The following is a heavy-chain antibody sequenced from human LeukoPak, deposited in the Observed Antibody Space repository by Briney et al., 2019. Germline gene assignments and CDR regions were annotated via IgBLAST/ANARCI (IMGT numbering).Heavy chain of an antibody. CDR1: GFTFSSYS. V-gene: IGHV3-21*01. CDR2: ISGVGGNT. D-gene: IGHD5-18*01. J-gene: IGHJ4*02. CDR3: ARDSGFRVGYSFDY. Sequence: PGGSLRLSCAASGFTFSSYSMNWVRQAPGKGLEWISAISGVGGNTYYADSVKGRFTISSDISKNSLYLQMNSLRAEDTAVYYCARDSGFRVGYSFDYWGQGTLVTVSS.